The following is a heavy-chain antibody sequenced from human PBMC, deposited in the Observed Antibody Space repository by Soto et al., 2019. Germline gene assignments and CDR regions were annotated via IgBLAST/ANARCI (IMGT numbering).Heavy chain of an antibody. CDR3: AREIGAISTRLSDEYGGFDV. Sequence: QVQLVQSGAEVKKPGASVKVSCKASGYTFTKYGMHWVRQAPGQRLEWMGWINAGNGYTEYSQKFQGRVTITRDTSASIAYMELSSLRSEDTAVYYCAREIGAISTRLSDEYGGFDVWGQGTTVTVFS. V-gene: IGHV1-3*01. CDR2: INAGNGYT. CDR1: GYTFTKYG. J-gene: IGHJ6*02. D-gene: IGHD5-12*01.